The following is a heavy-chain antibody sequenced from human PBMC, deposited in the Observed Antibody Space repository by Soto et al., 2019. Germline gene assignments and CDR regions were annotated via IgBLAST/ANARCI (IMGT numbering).Heavy chain of an antibody. CDR2: ITSSGGGT. J-gene: IGHJ4*02. D-gene: IGHD6-13*01. CDR3: AKLTAA. CDR1: GFTFSAYV. V-gene: IGHV3-23*01. Sequence: EVEVLESGGGLVQPGGSLRLSCAASGFTFSAYVMSWVRQAPGKGLEWVSSITSSGGGTYYADSVKGRFTVSRDNSKNAVYFQMNSLRDQEMALYYCAKLTAAWGQGTLVTVSS.